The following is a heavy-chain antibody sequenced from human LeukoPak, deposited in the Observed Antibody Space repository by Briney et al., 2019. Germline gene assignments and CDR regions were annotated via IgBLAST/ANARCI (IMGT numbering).Heavy chain of an antibody. CDR3: VARDGYNYDPLYYGMDV. Sequence: SVKVSCKASGGTFSSYAISWVRQAPGQGLEWMGGIIPIFGTANYAQKFQGRVTITADESTSTAYMELSSLRSEDTAVYYCVARDGYNYDPLYYGMDVWAKGPRSPSP. V-gene: IGHV1-69*13. D-gene: IGHD5-24*01. CDR2: IIPIFGTA. CDR1: GGTFSSYA. J-gene: IGHJ6*02.